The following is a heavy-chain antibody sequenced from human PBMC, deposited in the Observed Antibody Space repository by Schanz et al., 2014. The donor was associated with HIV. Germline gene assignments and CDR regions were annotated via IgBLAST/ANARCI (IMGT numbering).Heavy chain of an antibody. CDR1: GFTFSTYS. D-gene: IGHD5-18*01. CDR3: RGYRFYYGVDF. J-gene: IGHJ6*02. Sequence: EVQLVESGGGLVQPGGSLRLSCAASGFTFSTYSMNWVRQAPGKGLEWVGFIRSKAYGGTPEYAASVKGRFTISRDDSKNSVYLQMNSLNIEDTAVYYCRGYRFYYGVDFWGQGTTVTVS. V-gene: IGHV3-49*04. CDR2: IRSKAYGGTP.